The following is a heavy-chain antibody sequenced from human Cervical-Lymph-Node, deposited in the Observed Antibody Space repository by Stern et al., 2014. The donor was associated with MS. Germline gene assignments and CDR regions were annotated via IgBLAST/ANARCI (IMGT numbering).Heavy chain of an antibody. D-gene: IGHD2-8*02. J-gene: IGHJ4*02. CDR3: ARGSAGAGAFXXX. Sequence: EVQLVQSGAEVKKPGESLKISCKGSGYTFSNSWIGWVRQMPGRGLEWMGIIYPGDSDTRYSRSFQGQITISADKSISTAYLQWNSLKASDTAIFYCARGSAGAGAFXXXXGQGTLVTVSS. V-gene: IGHV5-51*01. CDR2: IYPGDSDT. CDR1: GYTFSNSW.